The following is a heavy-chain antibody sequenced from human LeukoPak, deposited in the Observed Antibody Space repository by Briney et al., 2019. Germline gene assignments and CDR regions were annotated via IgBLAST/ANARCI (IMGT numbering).Heavy chain of an antibody. CDR2: MNPNSGNT. CDR3: ARSRFFIGDSSGYYYGVFDY. J-gene: IGHJ4*02. CDR1: GYTFTSYD. V-gene: IGHV1-8*01. Sequence: ASVKVSCKASGYTFTSYDINWVRQATGQGLEWMGWMNPNSGNTGYAQKFQGRVTMTRNTSISTAYMELSSLRSEDTAVYYCARSRFFIGDSSGYYYGVFDYWGQGTLVTVSS. D-gene: IGHD3-22*01.